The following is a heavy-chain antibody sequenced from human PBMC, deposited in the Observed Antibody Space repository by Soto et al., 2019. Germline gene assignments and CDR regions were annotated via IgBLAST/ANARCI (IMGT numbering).Heavy chain of an antibody. J-gene: IGHJ4*02. CDR1: GDSGSSNRVV. V-gene: IGHV6-1*01. CDR3: ARARDSLFDY. Sequence: SQTLSLTCAISGDSGSSNRVVWNWIRQSPSRGLEWLGRTYFRSKWYNDYVVSVKSRITINPDTSKNQFSLQLNSVTPEDTAVYYCARARDSLFDYWGQGTLVTVSS. D-gene: IGHD2-21*02. CDR2: TYFRSKWYN.